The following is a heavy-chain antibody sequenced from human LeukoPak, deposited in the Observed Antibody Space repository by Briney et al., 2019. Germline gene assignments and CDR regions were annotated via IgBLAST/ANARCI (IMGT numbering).Heavy chain of an antibody. D-gene: IGHD6-6*01. J-gene: IGHJ4*02. V-gene: IGHV5-10-1*01. CDR1: GYIFTSYW. CDR2: IDPTDSYT. Sequence: GESLRISCKGYGYIFTSYWITWVRQLPGKGLEWMRTIDPTDSYTNYSPSFQGHVTISTDKSISTAYLQWSSLKASDTAIYYCARRGRSSSNFDFWGQGTLVTVSS. CDR3: ARRGRSSSNFDF.